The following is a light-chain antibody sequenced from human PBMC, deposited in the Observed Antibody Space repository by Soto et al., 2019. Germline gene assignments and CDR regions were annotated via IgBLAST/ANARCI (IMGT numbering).Light chain of an antibody. CDR3: QQRSNWPLT. V-gene: IGKV3-11*01. J-gene: IGKJ4*01. Sequence: EVVLTQSPASLSSSPGERATLSCTASQSISHSLAWYQQKPGQAPRLLIYDASNRATGIPARFSGSGYGTDFTLTISSLEAEDFAVYYCQQRSNWPLTFGGGTKVEIK. CDR1: QSISHS. CDR2: DAS.